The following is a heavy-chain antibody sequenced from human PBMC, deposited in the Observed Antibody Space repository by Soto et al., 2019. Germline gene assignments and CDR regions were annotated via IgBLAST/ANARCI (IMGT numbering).Heavy chain of an antibody. CDR1: GFTFSSYA. D-gene: IGHD6-25*01. CDR3: AKAGQRVLDAFDI. Sequence: GGSLRLSCAASGFTFSSYAMSWVRQAPGQGLEWVSAISGSGGSTYYADSVKGRFTISRDNSKNTLYLQMNSLRAEDTAVYYCAKAGQRVLDAFDIWGQGTMVTVSS. J-gene: IGHJ3*02. CDR2: ISGSGGST. V-gene: IGHV3-23*01.